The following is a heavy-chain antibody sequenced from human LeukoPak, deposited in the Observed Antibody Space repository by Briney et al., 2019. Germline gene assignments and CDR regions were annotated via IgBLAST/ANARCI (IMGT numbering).Heavy chain of an antibody. J-gene: IGHJ3*02. CDR1: GFTFSSYS. Sequence: GGSLRLSCAASGFTFSSYSMNWVRQAPGKGLEWVSSISSSSNYIYYADSVKGRFTISRDNAKNSLYLQMNSLRAEDTAVYYCARDQEQWLVGSAFDIWGQGTMVTVSS. V-gene: IGHV3-21*01. CDR3: ARDQEQWLVGSAFDI. D-gene: IGHD6-19*01. CDR2: ISSSSNYI.